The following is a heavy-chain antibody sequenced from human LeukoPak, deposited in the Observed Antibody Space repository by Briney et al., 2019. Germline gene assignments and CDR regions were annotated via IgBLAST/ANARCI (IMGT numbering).Heavy chain of an antibody. J-gene: IGHJ4*02. CDR2: IKRRIEGYTT. D-gene: IGHD3-22*01. Sequence: KPGGSLRLSCAVSGITFSYAWMSWVRQAPGKGLEWVGHIKRRIEGYTTDYAAPVKGRFTILRDDSKNTVYLQMNSLKTEDTGVYYCTTDPLVYYYQFDYWGQGTLVIVSS. V-gene: IGHV3-15*01. CDR1: GITFSYAW. CDR3: TTDPLVYYYQFDY.